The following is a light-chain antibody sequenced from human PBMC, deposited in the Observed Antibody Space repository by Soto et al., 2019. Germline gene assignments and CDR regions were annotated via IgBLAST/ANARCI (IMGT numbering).Light chain of an antibody. CDR3: QQRTYWPWT. V-gene: IGKV3-11*01. J-gene: IGKJ1*01. CDR1: QSVTNY. CDR2: EAS. Sequence: EIVMTQSPATLSVSPGERATLSCGASQSVTNYLTWYQQTPGQAPRLLIYEASNRATGIPARFSGSGSGTDFTLTISNLEPEDFAVYYCQQRTYWPWTFGQGTKGDI.